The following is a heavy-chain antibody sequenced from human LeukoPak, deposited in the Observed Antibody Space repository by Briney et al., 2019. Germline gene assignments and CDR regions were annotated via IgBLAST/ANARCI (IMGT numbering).Heavy chain of an antibody. CDR2: ISSSSSYI. CDR3: AREKSSGIAVAGTRDAFDI. J-gene: IGHJ3*02. V-gene: IGHV3-21*01. D-gene: IGHD6-19*01. CDR1: GFTFSSYS. Sequence: NSGGSLRLSCAASGFTFSSYSMNWVRQAPGKRLEWVSSISSSSSYIYYADSVKGRFTISRDNAKNSLYLQMNSLRAEDTAVYYCAREKSSGIAVAGTRDAFDIWGQGTMVTVSS.